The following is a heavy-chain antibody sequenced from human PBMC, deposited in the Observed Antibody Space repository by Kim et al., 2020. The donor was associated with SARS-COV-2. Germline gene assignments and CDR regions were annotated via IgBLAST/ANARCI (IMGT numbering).Heavy chain of an antibody. CDR3: IGSYYDFWSGPS. V-gene: IGHV3-49*03. Sequence: GGSLRLSCTASGFTFGDYAMSWFRQAPGKGLELVGFIRSKAYGGTTEYAASVKGRFTISRDDSKSIAYLQMNSLKTEDTAVYYCIGSYYDFWSGPSWGQGTLVTVSS. CDR1: GFTFGDYA. D-gene: IGHD3-3*01. J-gene: IGHJ5*02. CDR2: IRSKAYGGTT.